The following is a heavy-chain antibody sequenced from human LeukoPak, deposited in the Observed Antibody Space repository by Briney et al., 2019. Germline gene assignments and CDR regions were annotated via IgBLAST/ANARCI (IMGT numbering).Heavy chain of an antibody. Sequence: GGSLRLSCAASGFILSSYWMTWVRQAPGKGLEWVANIKQDGREKNYVDSVKGRFTISRDNAKNSLYLQMNSLRAEDTAVYYCARVRGGYYMDVWGKGTTVTVSS. CDR3: ARVRGGYYMDV. V-gene: IGHV3-7*01. CDR2: IKQDGREK. CDR1: GFILSSYW. J-gene: IGHJ6*03. D-gene: IGHD3-10*01.